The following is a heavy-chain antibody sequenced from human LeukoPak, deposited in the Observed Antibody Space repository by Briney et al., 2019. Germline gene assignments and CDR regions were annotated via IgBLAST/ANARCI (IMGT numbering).Heavy chain of an antibody. CDR3: ARDPSRSSGWGGYYYYYMDV. CDR2: IKQDGSEK. D-gene: IGHD6-19*01. J-gene: IGHJ6*03. V-gene: IGHV3-7*01. CDR1: GFTFSSYW. Sequence: PGGSLRLSCAASGFTFSSYWMSWVRQAPGKGLEWVANIKQDGSEKYYVDSVKGRFTISRDNAKNSLYLQMNSLRAEDTAVYYCARDPSRSSGWGGYYYYYMDVWGKGTTVTISS.